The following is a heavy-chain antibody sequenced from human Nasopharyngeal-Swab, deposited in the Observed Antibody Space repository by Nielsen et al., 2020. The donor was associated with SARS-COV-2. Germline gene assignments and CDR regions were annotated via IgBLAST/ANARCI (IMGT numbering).Heavy chain of an antibody. Sequence: GESLKISCAASGFTFSGYAMSWVRQAPGKGLEWVSAISGSGGSTYYADSVKGRFTISRDNSKNTLYLQMNSLRAEDTAVYYCAKDLEFPGNWFDPWGQGTLVTVSS. CDR1: GFTFSGYA. J-gene: IGHJ5*02. D-gene: IGHD3-3*01. CDR3: AKDLEFPGNWFDP. CDR2: ISGSGGST. V-gene: IGHV3-23*01.